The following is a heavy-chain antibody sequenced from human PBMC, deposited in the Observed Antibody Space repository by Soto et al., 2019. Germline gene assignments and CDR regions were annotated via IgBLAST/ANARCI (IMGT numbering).Heavy chain of an antibody. J-gene: IGHJ4*02. CDR2: VNPTGGST. CDR3: ARHLAASDS. V-gene: IGHV1-46*03. D-gene: IGHD6-25*01. CDR1: GYTFTIYD. Sequence: ASVKVSCKAPGYTFTIYDIHWVRQAPGQGLEWMAIVNPTGGSTNYAQKFQGRVTVTFDTSTSTVFMELNSLRYEDTAVYYCARHLAASDSWGQGTLVSVSS.